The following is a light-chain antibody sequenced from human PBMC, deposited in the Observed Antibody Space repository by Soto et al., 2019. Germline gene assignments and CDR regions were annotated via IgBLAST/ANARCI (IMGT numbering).Light chain of an antibody. CDR3: QQSYSTPPIT. Sequence: DIVLTESPGTLSMSPGEGATLSCRASQSVSSDSVAWYQQKPGQAPRLLLXGASRRATDIPDRFSGGGCGTDFTLTISSLQPEDFATYYCQQSYSTPPITFGQGTRLEIK. CDR1: QSVSSDS. CDR2: GAS. J-gene: IGKJ5*01. V-gene: IGKV3-20*01.